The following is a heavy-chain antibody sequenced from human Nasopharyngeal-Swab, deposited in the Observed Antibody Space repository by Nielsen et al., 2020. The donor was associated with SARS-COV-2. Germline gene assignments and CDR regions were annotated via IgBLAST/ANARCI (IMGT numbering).Heavy chain of an antibody. CDR1: GGSISSSSYY. J-gene: IGHJ6*02. V-gene: IGHV4-39*07. D-gene: IGHD6-13*01. CDR2: IYYSGST. Sequence: SETLSLTRTVSGGSISSSSYYWGWIRQPPGKGLEWIGSIYYSGSTHYNPSLKSRVTISVDTSKNQFSLKLSSVTAADTAVYYCVGSSWYGDYYYYYGMDVWGQGTTVNVSS. CDR3: VGSSWYGDYYYYYGMDV.